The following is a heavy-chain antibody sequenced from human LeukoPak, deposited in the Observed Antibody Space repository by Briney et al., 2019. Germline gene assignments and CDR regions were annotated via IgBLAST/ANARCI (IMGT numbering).Heavy chain of an antibody. CDR1: GFTFSSYG. Sequence: GGSLRLSCAASGFTFSSYGMSWVRQAPGKGLEWVSFITTSGATTSYADSVKGRFTISRDNPRNTLHMQMNSLRDEDTALYYCAIMHGYYDGSGYWVQWGQGTLVTVSS. CDR2: ITTSGATT. CDR3: AIMHGYYDGSGYWVQ. J-gene: IGHJ4*02. D-gene: IGHD3-22*01. V-gene: IGHV3-23*01.